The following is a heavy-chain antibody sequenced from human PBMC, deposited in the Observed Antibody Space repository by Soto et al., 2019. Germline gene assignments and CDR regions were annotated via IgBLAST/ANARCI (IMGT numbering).Heavy chain of an antibody. Sequence: QVQLVQSGAEVKKTESSVKVSCKTSGGTFVRHVISWVRQAHGQGPERMGKINPLSGIPNYAEKFQDRVTFPADTDSTTAYMELSSLRADDTAVYYCSAPACAATWCSPSHNLDHWGQGTLVTVSS. CDR2: INPLSGIP. D-gene: IGHD2-2*01. CDR1: GGTFVRHV. CDR3: SAPACAATWCSPSHNLDH. V-gene: IGHV1-69*09. J-gene: IGHJ4*02.